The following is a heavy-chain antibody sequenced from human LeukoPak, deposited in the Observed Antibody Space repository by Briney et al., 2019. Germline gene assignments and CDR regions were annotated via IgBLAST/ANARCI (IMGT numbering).Heavy chain of an antibody. J-gene: IGHJ3*01. CDR2: FAYSGTT. CDR3: ARPHSSGWYGVYDL. CDR1: GGSFSGYY. V-gene: IGHV4-59*08. Sequence: SETLSLTCAVYGGSFSGYYWSWIRQPPGKGLEWIGHFAYSGTTSYNASLKSRVTISVDTSKNQFSLRLTSVTAADTAVYYCARPHSSGWYGVYDLWGQGTTVTVSS. D-gene: IGHD6-19*01.